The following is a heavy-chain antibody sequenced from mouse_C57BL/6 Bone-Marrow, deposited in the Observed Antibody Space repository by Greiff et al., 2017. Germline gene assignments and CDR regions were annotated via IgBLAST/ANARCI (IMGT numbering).Heavy chain of an antibody. CDR2: IYPGGGYT. Sequence: QVQLKESGAELVRPGTSVKMSCKASGYTFTNYWIGWAKQRPGHGLEWIGDIYPGGGYTNYNEKFKGKATLTADKSSSTAYMQFSSLTSEDSAIYYCARSPPLFAYWGQGTLVTVSA. V-gene: IGHV1-63*01. CDR3: ARSPPLFAY. CDR1: GYTFTNYW. J-gene: IGHJ3*01.